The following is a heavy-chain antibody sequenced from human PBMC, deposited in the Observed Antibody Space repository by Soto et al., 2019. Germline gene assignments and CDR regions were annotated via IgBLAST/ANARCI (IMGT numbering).Heavy chain of an antibody. V-gene: IGHV4-34*01. J-gene: IGHJ4*02. CDR3: ARAGIAASYNY. CDR1: GGSFSGYY. CDR2: INHSGST. D-gene: IGHD6-6*01. Sequence: QVQLQQWGAGLLKPSETLSLTCAVYGGSFSGYYWSWIRQPPGKGLEWIGKINHSGSTNYNPSFKSLVTISVDTSKNQFSLKLSSVTAADTAVCYCARAGIAASYNYWGQRTLVTVSS.